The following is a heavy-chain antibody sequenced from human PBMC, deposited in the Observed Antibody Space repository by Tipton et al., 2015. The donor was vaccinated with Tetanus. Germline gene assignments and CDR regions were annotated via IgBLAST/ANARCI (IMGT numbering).Heavy chain of an antibody. CDR3: ARWTGVIPVTGNDAFDV. V-gene: IGHV4-34*01. D-gene: IGHD3/OR15-3a*01. CDR2: INEGGST. CDR1: GGSLSDYY. Sequence: TLSLTCAVSGGSLSDYYWSWIRQSPGKGLEWIGEINEGGSTNYNPSLESRVSISVDTSKHRFSLEVNSVIAADTATYYCARWTGVIPVTGNDAFDVWGPGAMVTVSS. J-gene: IGHJ3*01.